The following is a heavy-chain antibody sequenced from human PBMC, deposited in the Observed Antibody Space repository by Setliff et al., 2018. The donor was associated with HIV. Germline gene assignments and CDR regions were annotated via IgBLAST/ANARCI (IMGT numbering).Heavy chain of an antibody. D-gene: IGHD3-10*02. CDR3: ARDANYIRDY. V-gene: IGHV1-18*01. J-gene: IGHJ4*02. CDR1: GYTFTTYG. Sequence: ASVKVSCKPSGYTFTTYGLSWVRQAPGQGLEWMGWISTYSDETSYSQNLQGRLTMTTDTSTSTAYMELTSPRSDDTAMYYCARDANYIRDYWGQGTLVTVSS. CDR2: ISTYSDET.